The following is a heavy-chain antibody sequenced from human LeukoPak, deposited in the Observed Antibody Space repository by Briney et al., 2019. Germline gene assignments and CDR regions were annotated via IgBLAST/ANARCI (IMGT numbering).Heavy chain of an antibody. CDR2: IRGDGRAT. CDR1: GFIFTDYW. CDR3: ARDLETARPDY. V-gene: IGHV3-74*03. D-gene: IGHD6-6*01. Sequence: PGGSLRLSCAASGFIFTDYWMHWVRQAPGKELVWVARIRGDGRATTYADSVKGRFTISRDNAKNSLYLQMNSLRAEDTAVYYCARDLETARPDYWGQGTLVTVSS. J-gene: IGHJ4*02.